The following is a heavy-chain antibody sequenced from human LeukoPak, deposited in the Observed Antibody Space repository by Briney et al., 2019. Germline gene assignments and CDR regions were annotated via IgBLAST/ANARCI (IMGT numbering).Heavy chain of an antibody. CDR3: ARDIAVAGAGLDY. Sequence: SETLSLTCAVYGGSFSGYYWSWIRQPPGKGLEWIGEINHSGSTNYNPSLKSRVTISVDTSKNQFSLKLSSVTAADTAVYYCARDIAVAGAGLDYWGQRTLVTVSS. V-gene: IGHV4-34*01. CDR1: GGSFSGYY. D-gene: IGHD6-19*01. CDR2: INHSGST. J-gene: IGHJ4*02.